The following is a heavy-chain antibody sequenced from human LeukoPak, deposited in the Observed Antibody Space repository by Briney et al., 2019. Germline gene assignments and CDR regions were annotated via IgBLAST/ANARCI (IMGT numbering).Heavy chain of an antibody. V-gene: IGHV5-51*01. D-gene: IGHD3-10*01. Sequence: GESLKISCKGSGYRFTSYWIGWVRQMPGKGLEWMGIIYPGDSDTRYSPSFQGQVTISADKSISTAYLQWSSLKASDTAMYYCARRATTNYYGSGSYYGYWGQGTLVTVSS. CDR1: GYRFTSYW. CDR3: ARRATTNYYGSGSYYGY. CDR2: IYPGDSDT. J-gene: IGHJ4*02.